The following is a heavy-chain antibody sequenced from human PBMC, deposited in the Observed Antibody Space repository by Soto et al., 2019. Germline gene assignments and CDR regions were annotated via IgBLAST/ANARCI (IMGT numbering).Heavy chain of an antibody. D-gene: IGHD6-19*01. CDR1: GYTLSSYC. Sequence: SVNVSCKASGYTLSSYCLSWVRQARGQGLERMGTIIPLFGTLNYAQKLQGRVTLSADSSTSTAYMELSSLRSEDTAVYYFARDPPPGIAVAGISGMDVWGQGTTVTVSS. CDR3: ARDPPPGIAVAGISGMDV. V-gene: IGHV1-69*06. J-gene: IGHJ6*02. CDR2: IIPLFGTL.